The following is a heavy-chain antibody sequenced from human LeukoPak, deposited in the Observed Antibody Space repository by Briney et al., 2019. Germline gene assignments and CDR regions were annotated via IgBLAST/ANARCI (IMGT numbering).Heavy chain of an antibody. CDR1: GYSFTGYY. J-gene: IGHJ4*02. CDR2: IKPDSGGT. CDR3: ARWSYDLLTGFDY. D-gene: IGHD3-9*01. Sequence: ASVKVSCKASGYSFTGYYMYWVRQAPGQGLEWIGWIKPDSGGTNYAQRFQGRVTMSRDTSISTVYMELSRLRSDDTAVYYCARWSYDLLTGFDYWGQGTLVTVSS. V-gene: IGHV1-2*02.